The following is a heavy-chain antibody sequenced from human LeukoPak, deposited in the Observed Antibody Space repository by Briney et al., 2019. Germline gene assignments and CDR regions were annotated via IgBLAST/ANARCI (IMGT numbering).Heavy chain of an antibody. CDR3: ASSGPVYFYYYMDV. CDR1: GGSISSGSYY. V-gene: IGHV4-61*02. D-gene: IGHD3-9*01. J-gene: IGHJ6*03. CDR2: IYTSGST. Sequence: SQTLSLTCTVSGGSISSGSYYWSWTRQPAGKGLEWIGRIYTSGSTNYNPSLKSRVTISVDTSKNQFSLKLSSVTAADTAVYYCASSGPVYFYYYMDVWGKGTTVTVSS.